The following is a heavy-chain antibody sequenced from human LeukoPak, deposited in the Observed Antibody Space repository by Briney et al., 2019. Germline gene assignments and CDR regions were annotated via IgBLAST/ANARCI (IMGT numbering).Heavy chain of an antibody. CDR1: GGSSSSGSYY. CDR2: IYCSGST. V-gene: IGHV4-61*01. J-gene: IGHJ4*02. Sequence: PSETLSLTCTVSGGSSSSGSYYWSWIRQPPGKGLEWIGYIYCSGSTNYNPSLKSRVTISVDTSKNQFSLKLSSVTAADTAVYYCARGLGIGRDFDYWGQGTLVTVSS. D-gene: IGHD7-27*01. CDR3: ARGLGIGRDFDY.